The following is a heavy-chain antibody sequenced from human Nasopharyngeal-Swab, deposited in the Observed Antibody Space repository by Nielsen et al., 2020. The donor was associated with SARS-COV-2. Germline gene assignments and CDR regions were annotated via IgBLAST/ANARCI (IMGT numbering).Heavy chain of an antibody. D-gene: IGHD3-10*01. J-gene: IGHJ3*02. CDR3: ASTYGSGSLDAFDI. Sequence: WIRQPPGKGLEWVAVISYDGSKKYYADSVKGRFTISRDNSKNTLYLQMNSLRAEDTAVYCCASTYGSGSLDAFDIWGQGTMVTVSS. CDR2: ISYDGSKK. V-gene: IGHV3-30-3*01.